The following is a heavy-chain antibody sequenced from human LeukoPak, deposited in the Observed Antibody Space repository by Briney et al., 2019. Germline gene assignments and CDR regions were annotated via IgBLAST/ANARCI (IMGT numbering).Heavy chain of an antibody. CDR2: ISSDGGSP. J-gene: IGHJ4*02. CDR1: GITFSSYA. D-gene: IGHD2-15*01. Sequence: GGSLRLSCAASGITFSSYAMHWVRQAPGKGLEYVSGISSDGGSPFHVNSVKGRFTISRDNSKDTLYLQMGSLRAEDMAVYYCARAYCSVGRCQYYFAYWGQGTLVTVSS. CDR3: ARAYCSVGRCQYYFAY. V-gene: IGHV3-64*01.